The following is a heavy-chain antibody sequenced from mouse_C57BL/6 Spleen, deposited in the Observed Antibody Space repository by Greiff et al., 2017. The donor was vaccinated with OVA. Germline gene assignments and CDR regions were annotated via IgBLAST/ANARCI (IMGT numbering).Heavy chain of an antibody. V-gene: IGHV10-1*01. CDR1: RFSFNTYA. Sequence: EVQGVESGGGLVQPKGSLKLSCAASRFSFNTYAMNWVRQAPGKGLEWVARIRSKSNNYATYYADSVKDRFTISRDDSESMLYLQMNNLKTEDTAMYYCVRAVAWYFDVWGTGTTVTVSS. J-gene: IGHJ1*03. D-gene: IGHD1-1*01. CDR2: IRSKSNNYAT. CDR3: VRAVAWYFDV.